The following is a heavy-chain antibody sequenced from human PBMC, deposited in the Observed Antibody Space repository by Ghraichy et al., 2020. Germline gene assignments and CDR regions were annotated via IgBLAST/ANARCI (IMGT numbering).Heavy chain of an antibody. D-gene: IGHD6-13*01. J-gene: IGHJ4*02. Sequence: GGSLRLSCAASGFTFSSYARSWVRQAPGKGLEGVSAIVESGGSTYYADSVKGRFTISRDNSKNTLDLQMNSLRVEDTAVYYCARRGQQRGYFDYWGQGTLVTVSS. V-gene: IGHV3-23*01. CDR2: IVESGGST. CDR1: GFTFSSYA. CDR3: ARRGQQRGYFDY.